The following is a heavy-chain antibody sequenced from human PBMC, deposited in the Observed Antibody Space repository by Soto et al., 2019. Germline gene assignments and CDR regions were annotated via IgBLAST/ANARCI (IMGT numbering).Heavy chain of an antibody. CDR1: GGSISRSSYY. D-gene: IGHD2-2*01. CDR2: IYYSGST. Sequence: SETLSLTCTVSGGSISRSSYYGGWIRQPPGKGLEWIGSIYYSGSTYYNPSLKSRVTISVDTSKNQFSLKLSSVTAADTAVYYCASVAYCSSTSCYLTHYYYYYYMDVWGKGTTVTVSS. CDR3: ASVAYCSSTSCYLTHYYYYYYMDV. V-gene: IGHV4-39*01. J-gene: IGHJ6*03.